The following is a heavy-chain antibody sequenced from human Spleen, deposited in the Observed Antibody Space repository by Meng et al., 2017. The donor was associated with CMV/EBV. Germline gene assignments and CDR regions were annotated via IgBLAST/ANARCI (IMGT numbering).Heavy chain of an antibody. CDR2: ISKDGTTK. D-gene: IGHD1-26*01. Sequence: GGSLRLSCAASGFNFDNYVAHWVRQAPGKGLEWVAVISKDGTTKFYADSVKGRFTISRDNSKNALFLQMNSLRTDDTAVYYCASIVGATSYFDYWGQGTLVTVSS. V-gene: IGHV3-30*04. CDR3: ASIVGATSYFDY. J-gene: IGHJ4*02. CDR1: GFNFDNYV.